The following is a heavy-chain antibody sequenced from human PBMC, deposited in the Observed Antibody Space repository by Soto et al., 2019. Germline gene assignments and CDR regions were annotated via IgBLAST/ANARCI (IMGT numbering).Heavy chain of an antibody. D-gene: IGHD2-15*01. CDR3: ARSTPRYRSGGSWYGGLGV. CDR1: GFTFSSYG. J-gene: IGHJ4*02. Sequence: PGGSLRLSCAASGFTFSSYGMHWVRQAPGKGLEWVAVIAYDGSNKYYADSVKGRFTISRDNSKNTLFLQMNSLRAEDTAVYYCARSTPRYRSGGSWYGGLGVWGQGTLVTVSS. CDR2: IAYDGSNK. V-gene: IGHV3-30*03.